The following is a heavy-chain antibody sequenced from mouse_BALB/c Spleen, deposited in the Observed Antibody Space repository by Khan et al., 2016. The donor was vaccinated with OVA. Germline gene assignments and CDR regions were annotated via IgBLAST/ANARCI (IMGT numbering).Heavy chain of an antibody. V-gene: IGHV5-15*02. CDR1: GFTFSDYG. CDR3: ARLYYGSSSAY. Sequence: EVELVESGGGLVQPGGSRKLSCAASGFTFSDYGMAWVRQAPGKGPEWVAFISNLAYSIYYADTVTGRFTISRENAKNTLYLEMSSLRSEDTAMYYCARLYYGSSSAYWGQGTRVTVSA. CDR2: ISNLAYSI. J-gene: IGHJ3*01. D-gene: IGHD1-1*01.